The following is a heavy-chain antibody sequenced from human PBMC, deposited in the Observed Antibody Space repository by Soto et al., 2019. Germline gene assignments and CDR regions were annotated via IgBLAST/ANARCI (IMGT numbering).Heavy chain of an antibody. J-gene: IGHJ5*02. CDR1: FVALRIGCYF. CDR2: IYYSGGT. CDR3: TREQSDDNYFDP. V-gene: IGHV4-61*01. D-gene: IGHD6-19*01. Sequence: SLPWTVSFVALRIGCYFYTRVRQTPGKGLEWLGYIYYSGGTNYNPSLKSRVTISLDKSKSQFSLRLISVTAADTAVYYCTREQSDDNYFDPWGQGTLVTVSS.